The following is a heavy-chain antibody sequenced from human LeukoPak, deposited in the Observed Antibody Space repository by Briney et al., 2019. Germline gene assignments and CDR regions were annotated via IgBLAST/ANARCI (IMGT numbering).Heavy chain of an antibody. CDR1: GASVSSGGSS. CDR3: ARDSYGLGSNYFDP. J-gene: IGHJ5*02. D-gene: IGHD3-10*01. Sequence: SETLSLTCAVTGASVSSGGSSWAWIRQPPWKGLDWIGYIYHIVNTFYNPSLQSRVTISVDRAKNQVSLKLTSVTAADTAVYYCARDSYGLGSNYFDPWGQGTQVTVSS. CDR2: IYHIVNT. V-gene: IGHV4-30-2*01.